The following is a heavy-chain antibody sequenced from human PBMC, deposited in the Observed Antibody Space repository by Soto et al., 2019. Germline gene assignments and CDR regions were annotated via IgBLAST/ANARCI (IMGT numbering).Heavy chain of an antibody. CDR3: ARVVTMVRRVPPQGLDP. D-gene: IGHD3-10*01. CDR2: IYPGDSDT. Sequence: PGECLKISCKGSGFSFTANWIGWVRRLPGKGLEWMGMIYPGDSDTRYSPSLQGQVTISADKSISNTYLQWSSLKASDSAMYYCARVVTMVRRVPPQGLDPSGQATIVTVSS. J-gene: IGHJ5*02. V-gene: IGHV5-51*01. CDR1: GFSFTANW.